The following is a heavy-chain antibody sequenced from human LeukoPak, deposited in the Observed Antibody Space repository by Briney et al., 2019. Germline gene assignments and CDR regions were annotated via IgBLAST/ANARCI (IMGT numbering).Heavy chain of an antibody. Sequence: GGSLRLSCAVSGITLSNYGMSWVRQAPGKGLQWVAGISGSGGSTNYADSVKGRFTISRDNPKNTLHLQMNSLRAEDTAVYFCAKRGVVIRVILVGFHKEAYYFDSWGQGALVTVS. V-gene: IGHV3-23*01. D-gene: IGHD3-10*01. J-gene: IGHJ4*02. CDR1: GITLSNYG. CDR2: ISGSGGST. CDR3: AKRGVVIRVILVGFHKEAYYFDS.